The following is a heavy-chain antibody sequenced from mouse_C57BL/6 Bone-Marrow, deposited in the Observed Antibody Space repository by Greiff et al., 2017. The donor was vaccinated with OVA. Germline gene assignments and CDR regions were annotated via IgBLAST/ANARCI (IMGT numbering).Heavy chain of an antibody. CDR1: GYTFTSYG. V-gene: IGHV1-81*01. CDR3: ARWLGRYAMDY. D-gene: IGHD4-1*01. Sequence: QVQLQQSGAELARPGASVKLSCKASGYTFTSYGISWVKQRTGQGLEWIGEIYPRSGNTYYNEKFKGKATLTADKSSSTAYMEIRSLTSEDTAVYVCARWLGRYAMDYWGQGTSVTVSS. CDR2: IYPRSGNT. J-gene: IGHJ4*01.